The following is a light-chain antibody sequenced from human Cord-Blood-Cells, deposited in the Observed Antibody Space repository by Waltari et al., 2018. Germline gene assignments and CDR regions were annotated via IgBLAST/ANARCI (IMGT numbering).Light chain of an antibody. Sequence: QSVLTQPPSASGTPGQRVTISCSGRSSNIGSNTVNWYQQLPGTAPKLLIYSNKQRPSGVPDRFSGSKSGTSASLAISGLQSEDEADYYCAAGDDSLNGVVFGGGTKLTVL. CDR2: SNK. CDR1: SSNIGSNT. J-gene: IGLJ2*01. V-gene: IGLV1-44*01. CDR3: AAGDDSLNGVV.